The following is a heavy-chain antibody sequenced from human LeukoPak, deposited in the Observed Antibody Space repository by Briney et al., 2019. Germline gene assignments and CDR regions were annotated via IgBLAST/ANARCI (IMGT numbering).Heavy chain of an antibody. CDR1: GYSISSGYY. Sequence: SETLSLTCAVSGYSISSGYYWGWIRQPPGKGLEWIGSIYHSGSTYYNPSLKSRVTISVDTSKNQFSLKLGSVTAADTAVYYCARHVENSGYDYGLYYYYFYYMDVWGKGTTVTVSS. CDR3: ARHVENSGYDYGLYYYYFYYMDV. J-gene: IGHJ6*03. V-gene: IGHV4-38-2*01. D-gene: IGHD5-12*01. CDR2: IYHSGST.